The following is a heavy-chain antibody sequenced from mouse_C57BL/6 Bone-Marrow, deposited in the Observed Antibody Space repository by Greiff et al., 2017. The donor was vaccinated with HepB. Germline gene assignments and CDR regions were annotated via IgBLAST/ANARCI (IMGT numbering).Heavy chain of an antibody. CDR1: GYAFSSYW. CDR3: ARESLITAIVAPYSYAMGG. Sequence: QVQLQQSGAELVKPGASVKISCKASGYAFSSYWMNWVKQRPGKGLEWIGQIYPGDGDTNYNGKFKGKATLTADKSSSTAYMQLSSLTSEDSAVYVCARESLITAIVAPYSYAMGGWGHGASVTFSS. D-gene: IGHD1-1*01. V-gene: IGHV1-80*01. J-gene: IGHJ4*01. CDR2: IYPGDGDT.